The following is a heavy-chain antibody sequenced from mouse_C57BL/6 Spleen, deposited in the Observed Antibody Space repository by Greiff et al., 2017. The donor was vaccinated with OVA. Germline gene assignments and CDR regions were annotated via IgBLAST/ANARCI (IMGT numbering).Heavy chain of an antibody. V-gene: IGHV1-69*01. D-gene: IGHD1-1*01. Sequence: QVQLQQPGAELVMPGASVKLSCKASGYTFTSYWMHWVKQRPGQGLEWIGEIDPSDSYTNYNQKFKGKSTLTVDKSSSTAYMQLSSLTTEDSAVDYGERRGTAVVGRAMDYWGQGTSVTVSS. CDR3: ERRGTAVVGRAMDY. J-gene: IGHJ4*01. CDR2: IDPSDSYT. CDR1: GYTFTSYW.